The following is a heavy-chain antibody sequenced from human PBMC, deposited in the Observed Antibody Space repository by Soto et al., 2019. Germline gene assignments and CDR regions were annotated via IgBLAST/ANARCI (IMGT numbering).Heavy chain of an antibody. CDR3: AKLIHCSCTSCYSVGVYYGMDV. D-gene: IGHD2-2*01. J-gene: IGHJ6*02. Sequence: PGGSLRLSCAASGFTFSSYAMSWVRQAPGKGLEWVSAISGSGGSTYYADSVKGRFTISRDNSKNTLYLQMNSLRAEDTAVYYCAKLIHCSCTSCYSVGVYYGMDVWGQGTTVTVSS. CDR1: GFTFSSYA. V-gene: IGHV3-23*01. CDR2: ISGSGGST.